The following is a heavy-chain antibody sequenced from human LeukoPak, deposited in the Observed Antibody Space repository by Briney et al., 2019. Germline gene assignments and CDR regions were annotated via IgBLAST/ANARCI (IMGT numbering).Heavy chain of an antibody. D-gene: IGHD1-26*01. CDR2: ISSSSSYI. Sequence: GSLRLSCAASGFTFSSYSMNWVRQAPGKGLEWVSSISSSSSYIYYADSVKGRFTISKDNAKNSLYLQMNSLRAEDTAVYYCARDPTAGGVGATHYWGQGTLVTVSS. V-gene: IGHV3-21*01. CDR1: GFTFSSYS. J-gene: IGHJ4*02. CDR3: ARDPTAGGVGATHY.